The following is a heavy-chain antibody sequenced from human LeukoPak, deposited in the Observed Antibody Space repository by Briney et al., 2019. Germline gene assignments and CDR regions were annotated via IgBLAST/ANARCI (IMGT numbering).Heavy chain of an antibody. D-gene: IGHD3-3*01. CDR2: INPSGGST. Sequence: GASVKVSCKASGYTFTSYYMHWVRQAPGQGLEWMGIINPSGGSTSYAQKFQGRVTMTRDTSTSTVYMELSSLRSEDTAVYYCARDRVFGVVNYYYGMDVWGQGTTVTVSS. J-gene: IGHJ6*02. CDR1: GYTFTSYY. V-gene: IGHV1-46*01. CDR3: ARDRVFGVVNYYYGMDV.